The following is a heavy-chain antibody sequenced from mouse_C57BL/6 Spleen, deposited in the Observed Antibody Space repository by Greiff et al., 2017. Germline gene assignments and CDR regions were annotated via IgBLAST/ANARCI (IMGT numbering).Heavy chain of an antibody. CDR2: IDPETGGT. Sequence: VQLQESGAELVRPGASVTLSCKASGYTFTDYEMHWVKQTPVHGLEWIGAIDPETGGTAYNQTFKGKAILTADKSSSTAYMELRSLTSEDSAVYYCTRWVTTVVATDDWGQGTTLTVSS. CDR3: TRWVTTVVATDD. D-gene: IGHD1-1*01. J-gene: IGHJ2*01. CDR1: GYTFTDYE. V-gene: IGHV1-15*01.